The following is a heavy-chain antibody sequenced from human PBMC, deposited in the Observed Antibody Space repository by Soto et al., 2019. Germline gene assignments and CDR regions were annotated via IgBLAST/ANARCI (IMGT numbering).Heavy chain of an antibody. CDR1: GFSLSTSGVG. CDR2: IYWDDDK. J-gene: IGHJ4*02. Sequence: QITLKESGPTLVIPTQTLTLTCTFSGFSLSTSGVGVGWIRQPPGKALEWLALIYWDDDKRYSPALKSRLTITKDTSKNQVVLTMTNMEPVGTATYYCIHTLRERSAYYYVFDFWGQGTLVTVSS. D-gene: IGHD3-22*01. V-gene: IGHV2-5*02. CDR3: IHTLRERSAYYYVFDF.